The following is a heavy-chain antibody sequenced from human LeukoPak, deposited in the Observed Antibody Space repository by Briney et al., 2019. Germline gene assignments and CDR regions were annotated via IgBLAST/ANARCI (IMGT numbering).Heavy chain of an antibody. J-gene: IGHJ4*02. CDR1: GFTFSSYA. Sequence: GGSLRLSCAASGFTFSSYALSWVRQAPGKGLEWVSAISGSGGSTYYADSVKGRFTISRDNSKNTLYLQMNSLRAEDTAVYYCAKAIDWLLRVGGDYWGQGTLVTVSS. CDR3: AKAIDWLLRVGGDY. CDR2: ISGSGGST. D-gene: IGHD3-9*01. V-gene: IGHV3-23*01.